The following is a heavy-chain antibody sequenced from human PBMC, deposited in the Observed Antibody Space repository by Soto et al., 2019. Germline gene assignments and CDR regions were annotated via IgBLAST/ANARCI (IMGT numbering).Heavy chain of an antibody. J-gene: IGHJ6*02. CDR3: ARGEDAFFYYGLDV. CDR2: IYDTGISGYTPST. Sequence: PSETLSHTCTVTGASITASCWSWIGVPPGKGLEWIAYIYDTGISGYTPSTSYNPSLKSRVTMSVDTSKSQFSLKLTSVTAADTAVYYCARGEDAFFYYGLDVWGQGITVTVSS. V-gene: IGHV4-59*01. CDR1: GASITASC.